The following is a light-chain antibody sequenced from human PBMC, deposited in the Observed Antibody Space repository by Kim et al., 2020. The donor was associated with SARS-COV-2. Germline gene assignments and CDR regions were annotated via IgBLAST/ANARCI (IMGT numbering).Light chain of an antibody. Sequence: RQTATLTCTGNSNNVGDRGAAWLQQHQGHPPKLLSYRNNNRPSGISERFSASRSGNTASLTITGLQPEDEADYYCSAWDTSLSVWVFGGGTQLTVL. CDR3: SAWDTSLSVWV. CDR1: SNNVGDRG. CDR2: RNN. J-gene: IGLJ3*02. V-gene: IGLV10-54*04.